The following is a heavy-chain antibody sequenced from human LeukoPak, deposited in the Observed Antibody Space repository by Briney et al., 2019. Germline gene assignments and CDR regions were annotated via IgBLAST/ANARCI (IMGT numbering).Heavy chain of an antibody. CDR3: ARTDDLEEGFFDY. V-gene: IGHV1-69*13. J-gene: IGHJ4*02. Sequence: ASVKVSCKASGGTFSSYAISWVRQAPGQGLEWMGGIIPIFGTANYAQKFQGRVTITADESTSTAYMELSSLRSEDTAVYYCARTDDLEEGFFDYWGQGTLVTVSS. CDR1: GGTFSSYA. D-gene: IGHD3-16*01. CDR2: IIPIFGTA.